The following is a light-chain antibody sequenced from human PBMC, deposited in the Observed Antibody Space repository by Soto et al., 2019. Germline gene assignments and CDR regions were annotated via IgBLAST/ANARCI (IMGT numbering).Light chain of an antibody. CDR2: DVS. CDR1: SSDVGGYNY. J-gene: IGLJ2*01. CDR3: SSYTSSSTLVV. Sequence: QSALTHPASVSGSPGQSITISCTGTSSDVGGYNYVSWYQQHPGKAPKLMIYDVSNRPSGVSNRFSGSKSGNTASLTISGLQPEDEADYYCSSYTSSSTLVVFGGGTKVTVL. V-gene: IGLV2-14*01.